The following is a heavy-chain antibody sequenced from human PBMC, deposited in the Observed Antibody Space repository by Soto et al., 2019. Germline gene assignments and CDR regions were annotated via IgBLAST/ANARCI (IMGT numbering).Heavy chain of an antibody. J-gene: IGHJ3*02. CDR3: ARDQYSGYDNHAFDI. CDR1: GFTFSSYW. D-gene: IGHD5-12*01. V-gene: IGHV3-7*01. CDR2: IKQDGSEK. Sequence: EVQLVESGGGLVQPGGSLRLSCAASGFTFSSYWMSWVRQAPGKGLEWVANIKQDGSEKYYVDSVKGRFTISRDNAKNSLYLQMNSLRAEDTAVYYCARDQYSGYDNHAFDIWGQGTMVTVSS.